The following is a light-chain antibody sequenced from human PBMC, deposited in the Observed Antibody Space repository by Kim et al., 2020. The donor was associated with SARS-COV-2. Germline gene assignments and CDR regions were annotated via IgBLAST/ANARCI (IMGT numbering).Light chain of an antibody. CDR1: SSNSGLSN. V-gene: IGLV1-44*01. Sequence: RVVISSSGRSSNSGLSNVQWSQRIAGTAPKLLIHSNEQQPSGVPERFSGYKSSTSASLDSGGLQTEDDADYYCAAWDDSLNGLVFGGGTQLTVL. CDR2: SNE. J-gene: IGLJ2*01. CDR3: AAWDDSLNGLV.